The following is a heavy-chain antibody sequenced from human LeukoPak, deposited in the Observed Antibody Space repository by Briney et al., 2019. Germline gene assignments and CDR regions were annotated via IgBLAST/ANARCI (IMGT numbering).Heavy chain of an antibody. V-gene: IGHV3-21*01. CDR3: ARGHYDVLAASYKWTPDY. CDR2: VTSGGDYI. J-gene: IGHJ4*02. D-gene: IGHD3-9*01. Sequence: GGSLRLSCAASGFTFNTFNMNWVRQAPGKGLEWVSSVTSGGDYIYYADSVKGRFTTSRDNAKNSLSLQLNSLRVEDTAVYYCARGHYDVLAASYKWTPDYWGQGTLVTVSS. CDR1: GFTFNTFN.